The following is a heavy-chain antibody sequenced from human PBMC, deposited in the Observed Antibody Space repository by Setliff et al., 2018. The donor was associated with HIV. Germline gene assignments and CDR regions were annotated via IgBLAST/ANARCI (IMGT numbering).Heavy chain of an antibody. Sequence: GASVKVSCKVSGYTLTEVSMHWVRQAPKKGLEWMGYFDPQDGETVHAQKFQGRVTLTEDTSTDTAYMELSGLRSEDTAVYYCARDDYYYDSSDWGDYYYYYMDVWGKGTTVTVSS. V-gene: IGHV1-24*01. CDR3: ARDDYYYDSSDWGDYYYYYMDV. CDR1: GYTLTEVS. CDR2: FDPQDGET. D-gene: IGHD3-22*01. J-gene: IGHJ6*03.